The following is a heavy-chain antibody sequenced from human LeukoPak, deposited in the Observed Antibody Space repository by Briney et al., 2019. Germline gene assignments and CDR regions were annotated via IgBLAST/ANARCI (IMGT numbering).Heavy chain of an antibody. CDR1: GFTFSSCW. CDR2: INSGGSST. CDR3: ARELYYDFWSGYYNPYTWFDP. Sequence: QPGGSLRLSCAACGFTFSSCWMHWVRQAPGKGLVWVSRINSGGSSTSYADYVKGRFTISRDNAKNTLYLQMNSLRAEDTAVYYCARELYYDFWSGYYNPYTWFDPWGQGTLVTVSS. J-gene: IGHJ5*02. D-gene: IGHD3-3*01. V-gene: IGHV3-74*01.